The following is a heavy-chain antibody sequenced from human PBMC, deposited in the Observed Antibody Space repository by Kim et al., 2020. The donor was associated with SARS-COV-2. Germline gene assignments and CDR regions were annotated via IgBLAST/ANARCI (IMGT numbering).Heavy chain of an antibody. J-gene: IGHJ4*02. CDR3: ATLYSSSWYGGHY. Sequence: SETLSLTCAVYGGSFSGYYWSWIRQPPGKGLEWIGEINHSGSTNYNPSLKSRVTISVDTSKNHFSLKLSSVTAADTAVYYCATLYSSSWYGGHYWGQGTLVTVSS. V-gene: IGHV4-34*01. D-gene: IGHD6-13*01. CDR1: GGSFSGYY. CDR2: INHSGST.